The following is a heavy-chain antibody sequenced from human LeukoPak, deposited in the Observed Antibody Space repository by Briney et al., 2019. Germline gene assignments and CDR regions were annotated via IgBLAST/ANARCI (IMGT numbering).Heavy chain of an antibody. Sequence: PGGSLRLSCAASGFTFNNYAMSWVRLAPGKGLEWVSAFGGSGGGTYYADSVRGRFTISRDNSKNTLYLQMNSLRAEDTAVYYCAKHMAVGTFDYWGQGTLVTVSS. V-gene: IGHV3-23*01. CDR1: GFTFNNYA. CDR2: FGGSGGGT. D-gene: IGHD1-26*01. J-gene: IGHJ4*02. CDR3: AKHMAVGTFDY.